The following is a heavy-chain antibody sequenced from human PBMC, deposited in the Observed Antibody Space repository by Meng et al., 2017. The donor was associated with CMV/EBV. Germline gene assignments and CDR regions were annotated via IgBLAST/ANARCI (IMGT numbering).Heavy chain of an antibody. CDR3: ARDLTDSGSYSEPSYYGMDV. CDR2: ISSSGSTI. D-gene: IGHD1-26*01. J-gene: IGHJ6*02. V-gene: IGHV3-11*04. Sequence: GSLRLSCAASGFTFSDYYMSWIRQAPGKGLEWVSYISSSGSTIYYADSVKGRFTISRDNAKNSLYLQMNSLRAEDTAVYYCARDLTDSGSYSEPSYYGMDVWGQGTTVTVSS. CDR1: GFTFSDYY.